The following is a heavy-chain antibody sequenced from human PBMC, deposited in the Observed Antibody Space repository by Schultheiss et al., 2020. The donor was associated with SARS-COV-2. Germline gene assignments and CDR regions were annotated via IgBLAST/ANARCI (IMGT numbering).Heavy chain of an antibody. J-gene: IGHJ6*02. Sequence: SETLSLTCTVSGGSISSSSYYWGWIRQPPGKGLEWIGSIYYSGSTYYNPSLKSRVTISVDTSKNQFSLKLSSVTAADTAVYYCARADTGYGHGMDVWGQGTTINVSS. CDR3: ARADTGYGHGMDV. V-gene: IGHV4-39*07. CDR2: IYYSGST. CDR1: GGSISSSSYY. D-gene: IGHD5-18*01.